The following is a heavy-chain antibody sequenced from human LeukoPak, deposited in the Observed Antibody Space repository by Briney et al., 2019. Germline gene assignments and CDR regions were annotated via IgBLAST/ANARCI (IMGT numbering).Heavy chain of an antibody. Sequence: GGSLRLSCAASGFTFSSYGMSWVRQAPGKGLEWVSAISGSGGSTYYADSVKGRFTISRDNSKNTLYLQMNSLRAEDTAVYYCAKAGWPARGYYYYYMDVWGKGTTVTISS. D-gene: IGHD2-15*01. CDR1: GFTFSSYG. J-gene: IGHJ6*03. CDR3: AKAGWPARGYYYYYMDV. CDR2: ISGSGGST. V-gene: IGHV3-23*01.